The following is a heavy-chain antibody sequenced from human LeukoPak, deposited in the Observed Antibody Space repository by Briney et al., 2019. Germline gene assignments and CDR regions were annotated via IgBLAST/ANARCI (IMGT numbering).Heavy chain of an antibody. CDR1: GYTFTSYG. J-gene: IGHJ6*02. V-gene: IGHV1-18*01. Sequence: PSVKVSCKASGYTFTSYGISGVRQAPGQGLEWMGWISAYNGNTNYAQKLQGRVTMTTDTSTSTAYVELRSLRSDDTAVYYCAREGLYGDYGMDVWGQGTTVTVSS. CDR2: ISAYNGNT. D-gene: IGHD3-3*01. CDR3: AREGLYGDYGMDV.